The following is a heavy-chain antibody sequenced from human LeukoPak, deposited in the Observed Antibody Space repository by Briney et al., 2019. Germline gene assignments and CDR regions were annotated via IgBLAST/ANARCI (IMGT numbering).Heavy chain of an antibody. CDR3: AREKYCSGGSCLDY. CDR2: INHTGST. J-gene: IGHJ4*02. CDR1: GGSFSGYY. Sequence: PSETLSLTCAVSGGSFSGYYWSWIRQPPGTGLEWIEEINHTGSTDENPSLKSRVSLSVDTFKNQFSLKLSSVTAADTAVYYCAREKYCSGGSCLDYWGQGTLVTVSS. V-gene: IGHV4-34*01. D-gene: IGHD2-15*01.